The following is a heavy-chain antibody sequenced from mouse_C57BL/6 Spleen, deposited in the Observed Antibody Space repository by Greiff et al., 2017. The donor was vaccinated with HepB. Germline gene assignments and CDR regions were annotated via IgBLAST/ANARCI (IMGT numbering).Heavy chain of an antibody. Sequence: VQLQQSGPELVKPGASVKMSCKASGYTFTDYNMHWVKQSPGKSLEWIGYINPNNGGTSYNQKFKGRATLTVNKSSSTAYMELRSLTSEDSAVYYGARSDYSNTGFAYWGQGTLVTVSA. V-gene: IGHV1-22*01. J-gene: IGHJ3*01. CDR2: INPNNGGT. CDR1: GYTFTDYN. CDR3: ARSDYSNTGFAY. D-gene: IGHD2-5*01.